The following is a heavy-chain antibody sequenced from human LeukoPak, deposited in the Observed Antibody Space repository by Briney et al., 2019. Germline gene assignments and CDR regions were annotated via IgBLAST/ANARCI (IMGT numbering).Heavy chain of an antibody. V-gene: IGHV3-48*01. Sequence: PGGSLRLSCATPEFTLSTYIMNSVRQAPGKVLEWISYISRSSDTIYYADSVKGRFTISRDNAKNSLFLQMNSLRADDTAVYYCARDLGLEGYWGQGTLVTVSS. CDR1: EFTLSTYI. D-gene: IGHD3/OR15-3a*01. CDR2: ISRSSDTI. J-gene: IGHJ4*02. CDR3: ARDLGLEGY.